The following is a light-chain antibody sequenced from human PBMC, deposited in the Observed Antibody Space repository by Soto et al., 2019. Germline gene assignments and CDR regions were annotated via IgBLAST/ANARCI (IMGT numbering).Light chain of an antibody. J-gene: IGKJ1*01. CDR2: GAS. V-gene: IGKV3-15*01. CDR1: QSVSSN. CDR3: QQYNNWPPWT. Sequence: EIVFTQSPGTLSLSPGERATLSCRASQSVSSNLAWYQQKPGQAPRLLIYGASTRATGIPARFSGSGSGKEFTLTISSLQSEDFAVYYCQQYNNWPPWTFGQGTKVDIK.